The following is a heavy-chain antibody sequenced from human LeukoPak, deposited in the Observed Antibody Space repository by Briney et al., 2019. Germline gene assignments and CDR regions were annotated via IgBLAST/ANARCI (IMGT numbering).Heavy chain of an antibody. Sequence: SETLSLTCTVSGGSVSSGSYYWSWIRQPPGRGLAWIGYIYYSGSTNYNPSLKSRVTISLDMSKNQFSLKLSSMTAADTAIYCCARDRGGDFWSSYYDYWGQGTLVTVSS. V-gene: IGHV4-61*01. J-gene: IGHJ4*02. D-gene: IGHD3-3*01. CDR2: IYYSGST. CDR3: ARDRGGDFWSSYYDY. CDR1: GGSVSSGSYY.